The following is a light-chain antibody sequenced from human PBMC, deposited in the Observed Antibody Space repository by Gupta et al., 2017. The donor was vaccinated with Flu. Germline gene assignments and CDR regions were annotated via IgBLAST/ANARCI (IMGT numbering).Light chain of an antibody. V-gene: IGLV3-25*03. CDR2: KDT. CDR1: ALPNQY. Sequence: SYELTQPPSVSVSPGQPARITCSGDALPNQYVYWFQQRPGQAPTLLIYKDTERPSGIPERFSGSSSGTTVTLTISGVQAEDEADYYCQSADSSSSYYVFGTGTKVTVL. J-gene: IGLJ1*01. CDR3: QSADSSSSYYV.